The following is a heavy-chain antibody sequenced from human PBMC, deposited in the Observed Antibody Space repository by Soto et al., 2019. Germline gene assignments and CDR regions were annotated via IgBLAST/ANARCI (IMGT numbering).Heavy chain of an antibody. D-gene: IGHD4-17*01. CDR2: INTGNGNS. V-gene: IGHV1-3*04. Sequence: ASVKVSCKASGYTFTRYAMHWVRQAPGQGLEWMGWINTGNGNSRYSQKFQGRVTFTRDTSATTAYMELSDLRSEDTAVYFCARNVDYFDPWGQGTLVTVSS. CDR1: GYTFTRYA. J-gene: IGHJ5*01. CDR3: ARNVDYFDP.